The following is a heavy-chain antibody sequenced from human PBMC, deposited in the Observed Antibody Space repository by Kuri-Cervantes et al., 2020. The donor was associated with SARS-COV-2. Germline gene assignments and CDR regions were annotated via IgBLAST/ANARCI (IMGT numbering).Heavy chain of an antibody. D-gene: IGHD2-15*01. V-gene: IGHV3-48*04. CDR2: ISSDAGLK. CDR3: ARGWRWFDP. CDR1: GFRFGGYP. J-gene: IGHJ5*02. Sequence: GESLKISCSASGFRFGGYPMHWVRQAPGKGLEWISYISSDAGLKNYADSVKGRFTISRDNAKNSLYLQMNSLRAEDTAVYYCARGWRWFDPWGQGTLVTVSS.